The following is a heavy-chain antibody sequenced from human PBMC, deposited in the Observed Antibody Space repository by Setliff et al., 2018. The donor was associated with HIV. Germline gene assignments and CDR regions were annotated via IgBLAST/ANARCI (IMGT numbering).Heavy chain of an antibody. Sequence: PSETLSLTCTVSGGFISSSSYCWGWIRQPPGKGLEWIGSIFNDGRTYYNPSLKSRITIPMDTSTNQFSLKLSSVTAADTAVYFCARHFPSISLFFGDPGPFDRWGQGALVTVSS. CDR3: ARHFPSISLFFGDPGPFDR. D-gene: IGHD3-10*01. CDR1: GGFISSSSYC. V-gene: IGHV4-39*01. CDR2: IFNDGRT. J-gene: IGHJ4*02.